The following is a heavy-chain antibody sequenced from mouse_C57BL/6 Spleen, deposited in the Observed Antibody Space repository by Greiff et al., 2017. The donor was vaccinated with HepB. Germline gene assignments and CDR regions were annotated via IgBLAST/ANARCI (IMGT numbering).Heavy chain of an antibody. Sequence: DVKLQESGAELVRPGASVKLSCTASGFNIKDDYMHWVKQRPEQGLEWIGWIDPENGDTEYASKFQGKATITADTSSNTAYLQLSSLTSEDTAVYYCTLDYGNSYWGQGTTLTVSS. CDR3: TLDYGNSY. J-gene: IGHJ2*01. CDR1: GFNIKDDY. CDR2: IDPENGDT. D-gene: IGHD2-1*01. V-gene: IGHV14-4*01.